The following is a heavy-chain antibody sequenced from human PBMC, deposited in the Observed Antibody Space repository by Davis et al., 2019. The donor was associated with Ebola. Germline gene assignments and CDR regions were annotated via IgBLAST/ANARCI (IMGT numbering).Heavy chain of an antibody. CDR1: GGTFSSYA. CDR3: ARAGYNWNQIDY. CDR2: IIPIFGTA. D-gene: IGHD1-20*01. V-gene: IGHV1-69*06. Sequence: AASVKVSCKASGGTFSSYAIHWVRQAPGQGLEWMGGIIPIFGTANYAQKFQGRVTITADKSTSTAYMELSSLRSEDTAVYYCARAGYNWNQIDYWGQGTLVTVSS. J-gene: IGHJ4*02.